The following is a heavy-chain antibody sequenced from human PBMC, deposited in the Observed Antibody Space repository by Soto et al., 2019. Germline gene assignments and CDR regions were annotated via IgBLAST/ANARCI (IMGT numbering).Heavy chain of an antibody. CDR3: ARKDYGDYGWSDP. CDR2: IYPSGSS. J-gene: IGHJ5*02. V-gene: IGHV4-4*02. CDR1: GGSISSSNW. Sequence: SETLSLTCAVSGGSISSSNWWSWVRQPPGRGLEWIGEIYPSGSSNYNSSLKSRVSISVDKSKNQFSLKLSSMTAADTAVYYCARKDYGDYGWSDPWGQGTLVTVSS. D-gene: IGHD4-17*01.